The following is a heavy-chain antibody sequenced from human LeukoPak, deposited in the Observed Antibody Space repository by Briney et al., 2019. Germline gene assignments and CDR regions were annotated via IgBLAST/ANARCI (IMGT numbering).Heavy chain of an antibody. J-gene: IGHJ4*02. V-gene: IGHV1-2*02. Sequence: ASVKVSCKVSGYTLTELSMHWVRQAPGQGLEWMGWINPNSGGTNYAQKFQGRVTMTRDTSISTAYMELSRLRSDDTAVYYCARALLVAGDFDYWGQGTLVTVSS. D-gene: IGHD6-19*01. CDR1: GYTLTELS. CDR2: INPNSGGT. CDR3: ARALLVAGDFDY.